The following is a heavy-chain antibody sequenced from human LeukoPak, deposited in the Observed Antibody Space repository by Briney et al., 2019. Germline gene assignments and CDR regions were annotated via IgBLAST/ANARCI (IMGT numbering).Heavy chain of an antibody. CDR2: ISSSSSYI. CDR1: GFIFSSYS. V-gene: IGHV3-21*04. D-gene: IGHD2-15*01. Sequence: GGSLRLSCAASGFIFSSYSMNWVRQAPGKGLEWVSSISSSSSYIYYADSVKGRFTISRDNAKNSLYLQMNSLRAEDTAVYYCARQGYCSRGSCYWSGWFDPWGQGTLVTVSS. CDR3: ARQGYCSRGSCYWSGWFDP. J-gene: IGHJ5*02.